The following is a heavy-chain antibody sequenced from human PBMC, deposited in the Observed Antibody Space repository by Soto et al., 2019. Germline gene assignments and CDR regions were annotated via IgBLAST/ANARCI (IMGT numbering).Heavy chain of an antibody. CDR1: GFTFSSYS. CDR2: ISSSRSYI. D-gene: IGHD5-18*01. CDR3: ARGWETAILDY. V-gene: IGHV3-21*01. J-gene: IGHJ4*02. Sequence: ESGGGLVKPGGSLRLSCAASGFTFSSYSMNWVRQAPGMGLEWVASISSSRSYIYYADSVKGRFTISRHNPKNSVYLQMDSLRAEDTAVYYCARGWETAILDYWGQGTLVTVSS.